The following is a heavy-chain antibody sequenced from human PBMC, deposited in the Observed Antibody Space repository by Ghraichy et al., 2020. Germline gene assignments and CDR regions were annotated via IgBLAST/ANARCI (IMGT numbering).Heavy chain of an antibody. CDR3: ARDLSRAGGWIDF. CDR2: VKPDESEK. Sequence: GESLNTSCAASGFTFSRYWMSWVRQAPGKGLEWVANVKPDESEKYYGGSVKGRFTIFRDNAKNSLYLQMNSLGAGDTALYYCARDLSRAGGWIDFWGQGTLVTVSS. J-gene: IGHJ4*02. CDR1: GFTFSRYW. D-gene: IGHD2-15*01. V-gene: IGHV3-7*03.